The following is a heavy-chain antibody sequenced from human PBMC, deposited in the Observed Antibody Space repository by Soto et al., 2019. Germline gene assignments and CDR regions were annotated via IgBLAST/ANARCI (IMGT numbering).Heavy chain of an antibody. D-gene: IGHD5-18*01. J-gene: IGHJ4*02. CDR1: GDSVSIKSSA. CDR2: TYYRSKWYY. Sequence: SQTLSLTCAISGDSVSIKSSAWNWIRQSPSRGLEWLGRTYYRSKWYYDYADSVKSRITINSDTSKNQFSLQLNSVTPEDTAVYYCARDPGYSLDYWGQATLVTVSS. CDR3: ARDPGYSLDY. V-gene: IGHV6-1*01.